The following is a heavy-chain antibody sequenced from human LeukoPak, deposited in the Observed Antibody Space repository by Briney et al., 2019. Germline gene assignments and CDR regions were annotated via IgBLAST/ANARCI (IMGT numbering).Heavy chain of an antibody. V-gene: IGHV3-11*01. CDR2: ISSSGSTI. CDR3: ATFGDFGVVFGYYYYGMDV. Sequence: KTGGSLRLSCAASGFTFSDYYMSWIRQAPGKGLEWVSYISSSGSTIYYADSVKGRFTISRDNAKNSLYLQMNSLRAEDTAVYYCATFGDFGVVFGYYYYGMDVWGQGTTVTVSS. J-gene: IGHJ6*02. D-gene: IGHD3-3*01. CDR1: GFTFSDYY.